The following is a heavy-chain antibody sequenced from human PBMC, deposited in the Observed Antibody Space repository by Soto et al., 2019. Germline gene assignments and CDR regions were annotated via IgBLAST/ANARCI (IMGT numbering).Heavy chain of an antibody. CDR3: ARDSYCSVPGGGWFDP. V-gene: IGHV1-2*04. CDR2: INPNSGGT. Sequence: QVQLVQSGAEVKKPGASVKVSCKASGYTFTGYYMHWVRQAPGQGLEWMGWINPNSGGTNYAQKFQGWVTMTRDTSISTAYKELRRLRSADTAVDYCARDSYCSVPGGGWFDPWWQGALVTVSS. CDR1: GYTFTGYY. D-gene: IGHD1-26*01. J-gene: IGHJ5*02.